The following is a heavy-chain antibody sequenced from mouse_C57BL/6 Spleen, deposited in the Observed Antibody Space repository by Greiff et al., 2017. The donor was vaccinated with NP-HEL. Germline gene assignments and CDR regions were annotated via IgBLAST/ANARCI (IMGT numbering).Heavy chain of an antibody. J-gene: IGHJ1*03. CDR1: GFTFSDYG. Sequence: EVKLVESGGGLVKPGGSLKLSCAASGFTFSDYGMHWVRQAPEKGLEWVAYISSGSSTIYYADTVKGRFTISRDNAKNTLFLQMTSLRSEDTAMYYCAYDYDWYFDVWGTGTTVTVSS. CDR2: ISSGSSTI. CDR3: AYDYDWYFDV. V-gene: IGHV5-17*01. D-gene: IGHD2-4*01.